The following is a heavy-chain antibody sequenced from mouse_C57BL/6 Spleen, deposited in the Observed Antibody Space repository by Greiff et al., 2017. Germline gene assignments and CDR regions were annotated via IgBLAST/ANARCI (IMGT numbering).Heavy chain of an antibody. J-gene: IGHJ2*01. Sequence: QVQLKQPGAELVKPGASVKLSCKASGYTFTSYWMHWVKQRPGRGLEWIGRIAPNSGGTKYNEKFKSKATLTVDKPSSTAYMQLSSLTSEDSAVYYCAISGYWDVRYFDYWGQGTTLTVSS. D-gene: IGHD4-1*01. CDR1: GYTFTSYW. CDR2: IAPNSGGT. V-gene: IGHV1-62-3*01. CDR3: AISGYWDVRYFDY.